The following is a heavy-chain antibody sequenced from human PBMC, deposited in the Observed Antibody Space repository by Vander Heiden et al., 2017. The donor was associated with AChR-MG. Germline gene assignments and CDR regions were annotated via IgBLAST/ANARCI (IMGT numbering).Heavy chain of an antibody. CDR3: AVDYGDYVGDWGFDY. CDR1: GFPFSSYA. CDR2: ISYDGSNK. J-gene: IGHJ4*02. V-gene: IGHV3-30-3*01. D-gene: IGHD4-17*01. Sequence: QVQLVESGGGVVQPGRSLRLSGAASGFPFSSYAMHWVRQAPGKGLEWVAVISYDGSNKYYADSVKGRFTISRDNSKNTLYLQMNSLRAEDTAVYYCAVDYGDYVGDWGFDYWGQGTLVTVSS.